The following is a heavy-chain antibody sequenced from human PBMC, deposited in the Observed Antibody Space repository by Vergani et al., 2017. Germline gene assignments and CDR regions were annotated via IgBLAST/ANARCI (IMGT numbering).Heavy chain of an antibody. J-gene: IGHJ4*02. CDR2: ISWNSGSI. Sequence: EVQLVESGGGLVQPGRSLRLSCAASGFTFDDYAMHWVRQAPGKGLEWVSGISWNSGSIGYADSVKGRFTISRDNAKNSLYLQMNSLRAEDTALYYCAKDIRRLGYSSDWYKPPPASGIGYWGQGTLVTVSS. CDR1: GFTFDDYA. V-gene: IGHV3-9*01. D-gene: IGHD6-19*01. CDR3: AKDIRRLGYSSDWYKPPPASGIGY.